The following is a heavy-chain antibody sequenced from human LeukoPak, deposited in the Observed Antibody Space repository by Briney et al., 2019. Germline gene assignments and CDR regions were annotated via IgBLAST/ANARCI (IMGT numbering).Heavy chain of an antibody. CDR2: IYENDEK. CDR1: GFSFSSGGVG. V-gene: IGHV2-5*01. J-gene: IGHJ3*02. Sequence: SGPTLVKPRQTLRLTCTFSGFSFSSGGVGVGWIRQPPGKALEWLGVIYENDEKLYSSSLKNRLHITKDTSRNQVVLTMANMDPVDTATYYCAHRHRGVASDIWGQGTMVTVSS. CDR3: AHRHRGVASDI. D-gene: IGHD2-15*01.